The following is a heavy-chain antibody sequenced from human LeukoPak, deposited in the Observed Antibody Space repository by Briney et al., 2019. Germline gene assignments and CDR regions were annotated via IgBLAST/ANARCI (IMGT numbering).Heavy chain of an antibody. CDR1: GGSISSYY. V-gene: IGHV4-59*01. CDR2: IYYSGST. J-gene: IGHJ6*02. Sequence: PSETPSLTCTVSGGSISSYYWSWIRQPPGKGLEWIGYIYYSGSTNYNPSLESRVTISVDTSKNQFSLKLSSVTAADTAVYYCARDLRYGMDVWGQGTTVTVSS. CDR3: ARDLRYGMDV.